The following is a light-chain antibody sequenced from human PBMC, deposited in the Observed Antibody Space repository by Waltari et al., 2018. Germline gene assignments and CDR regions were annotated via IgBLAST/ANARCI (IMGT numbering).Light chain of an antibody. CDR1: QSVLYNSNDKNY. CDR2: WAS. V-gene: IGKV4-1*01. J-gene: IGKJ1*01. CDR3: QQYYRSRT. Sequence: DIVMTQSPDSLAVSLGERATISCRSSQSVLYNSNDKNYLAWYQQKPGQPPRPLIYWASTRESGVPDRFSGSGSGTDFTLTISNLQAEDVAVYYCQQYYRSRTFGQGTKVEIK.